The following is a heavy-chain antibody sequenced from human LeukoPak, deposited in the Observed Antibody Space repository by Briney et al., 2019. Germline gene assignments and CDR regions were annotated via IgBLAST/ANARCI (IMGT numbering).Heavy chain of an antibody. J-gene: IGHJ5*02. CDR1: GYTFTGYY. V-gene: IGHV1-2*02. CDR2: INPNSGGT. Sequence: ASVKVSCKASGYTFTGYYMYWVRQAPGQGLEWMGWINPNSGGTNYAQKFQGRVTMTRDTSISTAYMELSWLRSDDTAVYYCAREGIAVADTNWFDPWGQGTLVTVYS. D-gene: IGHD6-19*01. CDR3: AREGIAVADTNWFDP.